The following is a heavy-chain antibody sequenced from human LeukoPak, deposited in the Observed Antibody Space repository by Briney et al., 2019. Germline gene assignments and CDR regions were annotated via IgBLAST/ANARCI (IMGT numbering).Heavy chain of an antibody. CDR3: ARSLSRIKLYNWFDP. CDR1: GYTFTSYD. CDR2: MNPNSGNT. V-gene: IGHV1-8*01. J-gene: IGHJ5*02. D-gene: IGHD2/OR15-2a*01. Sequence: ASVNVSFKSSGYTFTSYDINWVRQATGQGLEWMGWMNPNSGNTGYAQKFQGRVTMTSNTSISTAYMELSSLRSEDTAVYYCARSLSRIKLYNWFDPWGQGTLVTVSS.